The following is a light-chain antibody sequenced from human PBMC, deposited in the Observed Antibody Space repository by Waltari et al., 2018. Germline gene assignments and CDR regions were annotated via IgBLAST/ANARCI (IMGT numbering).Light chain of an antibody. CDR3: CSYSGSGSFPYV. V-gene: IGLV2-23*02. Sequence: QSALTQPASVSGSPGQSITISCPGSSNNIGFYDLVAWYQQHPGKAPKLIIFDVIKRPSGVSDRFSGSKSGNTASLTISGLQTEDDADYYCCSYSGSGSFPYVFGPGTRVAVL. CDR1: SNNIGFYDL. CDR2: DVI. J-gene: IGLJ1*01.